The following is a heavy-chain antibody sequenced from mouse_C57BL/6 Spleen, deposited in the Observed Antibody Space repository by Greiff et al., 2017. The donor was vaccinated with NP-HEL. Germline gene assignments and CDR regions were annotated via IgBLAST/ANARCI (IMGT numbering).Heavy chain of an antibody. V-gene: IGHV5-12*01. CDR3: ARHIYYGNYDWYFDV. J-gene: IGHJ1*03. CDR1: GFTFSDYY. Sequence: DVHLVESGGGLVQPGGSLKLSCAASGFTFSDYYMYWVRQTPEKRLEWVAYISNGGGSTYYPDTVKGRFTISRDNAKNTLYLQMSRLKSEDTAMYYCARHIYYGNYDWYFDVWGTGTTVTVSS. CDR2: ISNGGGST. D-gene: IGHD2-1*01.